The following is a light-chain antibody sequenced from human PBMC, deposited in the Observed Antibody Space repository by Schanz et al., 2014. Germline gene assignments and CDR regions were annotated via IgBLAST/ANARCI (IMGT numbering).Light chain of an antibody. CDR3: ATWDDSLL. V-gene: IGLV2-8*01. Sequence: QSALTQPPSASGAPGQSVTISCTGTSSDVGGHDYVSWYQHHPGKAPKVMIYQVTKRPSGVPDRFSGSKSGNTASLTVSGLQAEDEADYYCATWDDSLLFGGGTKLTVL. CDR1: SSDVGGHDY. CDR2: QVT. J-gene: IGLJ3*02.